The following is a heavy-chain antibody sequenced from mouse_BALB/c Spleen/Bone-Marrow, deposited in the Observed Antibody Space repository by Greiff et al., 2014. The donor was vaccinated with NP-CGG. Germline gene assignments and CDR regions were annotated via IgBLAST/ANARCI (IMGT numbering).Heavy chain of an antibody. D-gene: IGHD3-1*01. CDR3: ARNHRGYYFDY. CDR1: GFSLTTYG. V-gene: IGHV2-2*02. J-gene: IGHJ2*01. CDR2: IWSGGST. Sequence: ESGPGLVQPSQSLSITCTVSGFSLTTYGVHWVRQSPGKGLEWLGVIWSGGSTDYNAAFISRLSISKDNSKSQAFFKMNSLQANDTAIYYCARNHRGYYFDYWGQGTTLTVSS.